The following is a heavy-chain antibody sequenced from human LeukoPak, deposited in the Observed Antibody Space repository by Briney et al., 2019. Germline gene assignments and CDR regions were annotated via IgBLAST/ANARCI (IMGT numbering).Heavy chain of an antibody. CDR2: ISPHKGNT. CDR1: GYSFSNHG. V-gene: IGHV1-18*01. D-gene: IGHD1/OR15-1a*01. J-gene: IGHJ6*03. Sequence: GASVKVSCKGSGYSFSNHGITWVRQAPGQGLEWIGWISPHKGNTNYQQRLQGRLIMTTDASTSTAYMELRDLRSDDTAIYYCASDQQQGDHYSFYYMDFWGEGTTVIVSS. CDR3: ASDQQQGDHYSFYYMDF.